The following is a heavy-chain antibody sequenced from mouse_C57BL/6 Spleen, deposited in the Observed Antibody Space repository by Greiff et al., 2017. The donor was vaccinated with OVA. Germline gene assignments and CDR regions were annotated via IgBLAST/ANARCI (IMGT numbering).Heavy chain of an antibody. CDR1: GFSLTSYG. J-gene: IGHJ4*01. CDR3: ARGSSYVHAMDY. V-gene: IGHV2-6*01. D-gene: IGHD1-1*01. CDR2: IWGVGST. Sequence: VQLKESGPGLVAPSQSLSITCTVSGFSLTSYGVDWVRQSPGKGLEWLGVIWGVGSTNYNSALKSRLSISKDNSKSQVFLQMNSLQTDDTAMYYCARGSSYVHAMDYWGKGTSVTVSS.